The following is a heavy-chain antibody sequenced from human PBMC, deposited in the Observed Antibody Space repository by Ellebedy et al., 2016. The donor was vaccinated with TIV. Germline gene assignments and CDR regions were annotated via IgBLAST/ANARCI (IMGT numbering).Heavy chain of an antibody. J-gene: IGHJ4*02. CDR2: IKQDGSEE. Sequence: GESLKISCAASGFTFSNYWMTWVRQAPGKGLEWVANIKQDGSEEYYVDSVKGRFAISRDNARNSLFLRMNSLGDEDTAVYYCARDQWLGRAYYFDYWGQGTLLTVSS. D-gene: IGHD6-19*01. V-gene: IGHV3-7*01. CDR3: ARDQWLGRAYYFDY. CDR1: GFTFSNYW.